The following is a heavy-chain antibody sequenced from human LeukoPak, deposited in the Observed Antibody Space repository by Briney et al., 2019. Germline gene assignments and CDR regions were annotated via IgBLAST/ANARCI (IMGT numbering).Heavy chain of an antibody. CDR2: ISGSGGST. CDR3: AKAHRLRYFDWSHDY. CDR1: GFTFSSYG. V-gene: IGHV3-23*01. D-gene: IGHD3-9*01. Sequence: PGGSERLSCAASGFTFSSYGMSWVRQAPGKGLEWVSAISGSGGSTYYADSVKGRFTISRDNSKNTLYLQMNSLRAEDTAVYYCAKAHRLRYFDWSHDYWGQGTLVTVSS. J-gene: IGHJ4*02.